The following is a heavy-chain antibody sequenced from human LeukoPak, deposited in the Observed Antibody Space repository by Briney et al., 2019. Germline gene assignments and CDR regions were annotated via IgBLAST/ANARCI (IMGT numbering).Heavy chain of an antibody. CDR2: INSDGSST. Sequence: GGSLTLSCAASGFTFSSYWMHWVRQAPGKGLVWVSRINSDGSSTSYADSVKGRFTISRDNAKNTLYLQMNSLRAEDTAVYYCARDPYYYGSGSYGDYWGQGTLVTVSS. D-gene: IGHD3-10*01. V-gene: IGHV3-74*01. J-gene: IGHJ4*02. CDR3: ARDPYYYGSGSYGDY. CDR1: GFTFSSYW.